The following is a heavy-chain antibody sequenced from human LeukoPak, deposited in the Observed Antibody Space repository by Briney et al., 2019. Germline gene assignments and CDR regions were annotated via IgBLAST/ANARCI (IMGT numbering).Heavy chain of an antibody. V-gene: IGHV4-31*03. D-gene: IGHD3-10*01. CDR1: GGSISSGGYY. J-gene: IGHJ5*02. CDR3: ARLIWFGELSGFDP. Sequence: SEALSLTCTVSGGSISSGGYYWSWIRQHPGKGLEWIGYIYYSGSTYYDPSLKSRVTISVDTSKNQFSLKLSSVTAADTAVYYGARLIWFGELSGFDPWGQGTLVTVSS. CDR2: IYYSGST.